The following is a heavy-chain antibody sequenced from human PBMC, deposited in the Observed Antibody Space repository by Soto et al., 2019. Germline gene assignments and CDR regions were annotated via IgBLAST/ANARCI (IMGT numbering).Heavy chain of an antibody. J-gene: IGHJ5*02. Sequence: SEILSLTCTVSGGSISSYYWSWIRQPAGKGLEWIGRIYTSGSTNYNPSLKSRVTMSVDTSKNQFSLKLSSVTAADTAVYYCARERYSGSYSNRFDPWGQGTLVTVSS. CDR3: ARERYSGSYSNRFDP. D-gene: IGHD1-26*01. CDR2: IYTSGST. V-gene: IGHV4-4*07. CDR1: GGSISSYY.